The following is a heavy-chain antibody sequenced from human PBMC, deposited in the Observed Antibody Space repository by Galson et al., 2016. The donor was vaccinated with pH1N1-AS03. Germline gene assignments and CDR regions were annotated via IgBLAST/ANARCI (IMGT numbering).Heavy chain of an antibody. CDR3: VRDMGTTTAASGF. Sequence: SLRLSCAATGFTFDYYAMHWIRQRPGKGLEWVSGIRWDGATGYADSVQGRFTISRDQAKTSLYLQMTSLKIGDTAFYYCVRDMGTTTAASGFWGQGILVTVSS. J-gene: IGHJ4*02. CDR1: GFTFDYYA. V-gene: IGHV3-9*01. D-gene: IGHD6-13*01. CDR2: IRWDGAT.